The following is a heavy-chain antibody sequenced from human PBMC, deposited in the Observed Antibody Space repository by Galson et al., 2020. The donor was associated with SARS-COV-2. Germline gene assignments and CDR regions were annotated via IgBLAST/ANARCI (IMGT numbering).Heavy chain of an antibody. Sequence: SEPLSLTCTVSGGSISSYYWSWIRQPPGKGLEWIGYIYYSGSTNYNPSLKSRVTISVDTSKNQFSLKLSSVTAEDTAVYYCATDLPNQSSSLYPHGYFLDYWGQGTLVTVSS. CDR3: ATDLPNQSSSLYPHGYFLDY. J-gene: IGHJ4*02. CDR1: GGSISSYY. CDR2: IYYSGST. D-gene: IGHD6-13*01. V-gene: IGHV4-59*01.